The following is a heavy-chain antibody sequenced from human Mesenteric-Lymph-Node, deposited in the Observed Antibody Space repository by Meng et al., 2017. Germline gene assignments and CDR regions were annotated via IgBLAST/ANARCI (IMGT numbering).Heavy chain of an antibody. CDR2: IYWDDDK. D-gene: IGHD6-19*01. Sequence: QITFKECCLTLGHPTGIRTLTSTFSGFSLSTSGVGVCLVRQPPGKSLEGLALIYWDDDKHYNPSLKSRLNINKDTSKNLVVLTITNVDPVDTATYYCAHRLGPSGSGWDVGYFDYWGQGTLVTVSS. V-gene: IGHV2-5*02. CDR1: GFSLSTSGVG. J-gene: IGHJ4*02. CDR3: AHRLGPSGSGWDVGYFDY.